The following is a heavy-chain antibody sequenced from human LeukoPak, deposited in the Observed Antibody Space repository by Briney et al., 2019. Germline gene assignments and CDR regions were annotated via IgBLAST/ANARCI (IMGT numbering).Heavy chain of an antibody. D-gene: IGHD6-13*01. Sequence: GGSLRLSCAASGFTFTDYYMSWIRQAPGKGLEWVSYISSSGSTIYYVDSVKGRFTISRDNAKNSLYLQMNSLRAEDTAVYYCACGKGSSSWYRVGYWGQGTLVTVSS. CDR2: ISSSGSTI. V-gene: IGHV3-11*01. CDR1: GFTFTDYY. J-gene: IGHJ4*02. CDR3: ACGKGSSSWYRVGY.